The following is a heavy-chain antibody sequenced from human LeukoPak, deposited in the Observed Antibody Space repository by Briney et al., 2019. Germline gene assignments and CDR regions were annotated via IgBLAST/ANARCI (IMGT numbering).Heavy chain of an antibody. J-gene: IGHJ5*02. V-gene: IGHV4-59*12. D-gene: IGHD2-15*01. CDR2: IYYSRST. Sequence: SETLSLTCTVSGGSISSYYWSWIRQPPGKGLEWIGYIYYSRSTNYNPSLKSRVTISVDTSKNQFSLKLSSVTAADTAVHYCARVKWSSRGWFDPWGQGTLVTVSS. CDR1: GGSISSYY. CDR3: ARVKWSSRGWFDP.